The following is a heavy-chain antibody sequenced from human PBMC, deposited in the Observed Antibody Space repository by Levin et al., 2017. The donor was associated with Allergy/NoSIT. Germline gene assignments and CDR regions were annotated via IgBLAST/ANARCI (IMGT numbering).Heavy chain of an antibody. CDR1: GFSLSTSGVG. CDR2: IYWDDDK. V-gene: IGHV2-5*02. J-gene: IGHJ4*02. CDR3: AHRPVPRTSGYYLFDY. Sequence: SGPTLVKPTQTLTLTCTFSGFSLSTSGVGVGWIRQPPGKALEWLALIYWDDDKRYSPSLKSRLTITKDTSKNQVVLTMTNMDPVDTATYYCAHRPVPRTSGYYLFDYWGQGTLVTVSS. D-gene: IGHD3-22*01.